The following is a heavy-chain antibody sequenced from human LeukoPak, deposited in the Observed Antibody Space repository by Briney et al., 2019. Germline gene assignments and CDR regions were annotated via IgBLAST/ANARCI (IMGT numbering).Heavy chain of an antibody. V-gene: IGHV3-30-3*01. CDR3: ARGESSWYSSSGGDWFDP. CDR2: ISYDGSNK. CDR1: GFTFSSYA. J-gene: IGHJ5*02. D-gene: IGHD6-13*01. Sequence: GRSLRLSCAASGFTFSSYAMHWVRQAPGKGLEWVAVISYDGSNKYYADSVKGRFTISRDNSKNTLYLQMISLRAEDTAVYYCARGESSWYSSSGGDWFDPWGQGTLVTVSS.